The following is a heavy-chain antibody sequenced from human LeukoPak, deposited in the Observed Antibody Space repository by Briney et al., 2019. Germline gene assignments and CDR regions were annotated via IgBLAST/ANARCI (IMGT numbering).Heavy chain of an antibody. D-gene: IGHD3-22*01. Sequence: PSETLSLTCTVSGGSISSYYWSWLRQPPGKGLEWIGYMYYSGSTNYNPSLKSRVTISVDTSKNQFSLKLNSVTAADTAVYYCARGVRRPLNVGVTYFDYWGQGTLVTVSS. CDR3: ARGVRRPLNVGVTYFDY. CDR1: GGSISSYY. V-gene: IGHV4-59*01. CDR2: MYYSGST. J-gene: IGHJ4*02.